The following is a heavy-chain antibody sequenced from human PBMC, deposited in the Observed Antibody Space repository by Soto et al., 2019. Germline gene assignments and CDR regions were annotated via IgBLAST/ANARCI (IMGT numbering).Heavy chain of an antibody. D-gene: IGHD3-9*01. CDR1: GFTFSSYA. J-gene: IGHJ3*02. V-gene: IGHV3-23*01. Sequence: GGSLRLSCAASGFTFSSYAMSWVRQAPGKGLEWVSAISGSGGSTYYADSVKGRFTISRDNSKNTLYLQMNSLRAEDTAVYYCAKVTYYDILTGYYGHDAYDICGQGTMVTVSS. CDR3: AKVTYYDILTGYYGHDAYDI. CDR2: ISGSGGST.